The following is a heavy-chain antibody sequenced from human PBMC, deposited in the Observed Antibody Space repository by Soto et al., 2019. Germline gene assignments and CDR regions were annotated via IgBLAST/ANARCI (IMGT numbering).Heavy chain of an antibody. CDR2: ISYDGSNK. Sequence: QVQLVESGGGVVQPGRSLRLSCAASGFTFSSYAMHWVRQAPGKGLEWVAVISYDGSNKYYADSVKGRFTISRDNSKNTLYLQMNSLRAEDTAVYYCARGPMYSSSWYVGYWGQGTPVTVSS. CDR3: ARGPMYSSSWYVGY. CDR1: GFTFSSYA. V-gene: IGHV3-30-3*01. D-gene: IGHD6-13*01. J-gene: IGHJ4*02.